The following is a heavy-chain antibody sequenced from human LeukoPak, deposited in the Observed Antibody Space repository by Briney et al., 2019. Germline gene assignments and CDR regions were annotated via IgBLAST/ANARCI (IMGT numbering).Heavy chain of an antibody. Sequence: SVKVSCKASGGTFSSYAISWVRQAPGQGLEWMGRIIPILGIANYAQKFQGRVTITADKSTSTAYMELSSLRSEDTAVYYCAREGVEMATLPQEIDYWGQGTLVTVSS. J-gene: IGHJ4*02. V-gene: IGHV1-69*04. CDR3: AREGVEMATLPQEIDY. CDR2: IIPILGIA. D-gene: IGHD5-24*01. CDR1: GGTFSSYA.